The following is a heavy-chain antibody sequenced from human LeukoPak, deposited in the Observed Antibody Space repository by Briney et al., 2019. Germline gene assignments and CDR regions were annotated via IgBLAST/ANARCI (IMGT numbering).Heavy chain of an antibody. Sequence: GGSLRLACAASGFTFSSYAMHWVRQAPGKGLEWVAVIPYDGSNKYYADSVKGRFTISRDNSKNTLYLQMNSLRAEDTAVYYCARDSATYYYDSSGYYWFDYWGQGTLVTVSS. CDR2: IPYDGSNK. D-gene: IGHD3-22*01. CDR1: GFTFSSYA. CDR3: ARDSATYYYDSSGYYWFDY. V-gene: IGHV3-30*04. J-gene: IGHJ4*02.